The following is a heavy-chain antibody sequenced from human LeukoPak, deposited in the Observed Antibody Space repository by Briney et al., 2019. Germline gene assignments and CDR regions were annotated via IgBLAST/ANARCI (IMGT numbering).Heavy chain of an antibody. Sequence: SETLSLTCTVSGGSISSSSYYWGWIRQPPGKGLEWIGSIYYSGSTYYNPSLKSRITISVDTSKNQFSLKLTSVTAADTAVYYCARFNSGSYQHYFDYWGQGTLVTVSS. J-gene: IGHJ4*02. CDR2: IYYSGST. CDR1: GGSISSSSYY. V-gene: IGHV4-39*07. D-gene: IGHD1-26*01. CDR3: ARFNSGSYQHYFDY.